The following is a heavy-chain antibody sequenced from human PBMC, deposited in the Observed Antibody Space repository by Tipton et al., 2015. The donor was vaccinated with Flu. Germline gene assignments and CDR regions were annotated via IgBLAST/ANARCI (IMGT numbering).Heavy chain of an antibody. CDR1: GYSIASDYY. Sequence: GLVKPSETLSLTCSVSGYSIASDYYWGWIRQPPGKGLEWIATIAQYGDTYRNSSLKGRVTISVDMSKNQFSLRLTSATAADTAVYYCARTSSGYPDYWGRGILVTVSS. CDR3: ARTSSGYPDY. D-gene: IGHD3-22*01. J-gene: IGHJ4*02. CDR2: IAQYGDT. V-gene: IGHV4-38-2*01.